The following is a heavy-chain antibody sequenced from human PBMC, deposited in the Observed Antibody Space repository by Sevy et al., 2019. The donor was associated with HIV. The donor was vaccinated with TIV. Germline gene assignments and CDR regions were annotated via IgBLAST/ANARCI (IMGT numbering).Heavy chain of an antibody. CDR2: ISGSASTTYYGGAA. D-gene: IGHD6-6*01. CDR3: ARGLLARPRGDYWYFDL. V-gene: IGHV3-23*01. Sequence: PGGSLRLSCTASGFTFSTYAMSWVRQAPGKGLEWVSGISGSASTTYYGGAAYYADSVKGRFTITRDNAKNTLYLEMNSLRDEDSAVFHCARGLLARPRGDYWYFDLWGRGTLVTVSS. J-gene: IGHJ2*01. CDR1: GFTFSTYA.